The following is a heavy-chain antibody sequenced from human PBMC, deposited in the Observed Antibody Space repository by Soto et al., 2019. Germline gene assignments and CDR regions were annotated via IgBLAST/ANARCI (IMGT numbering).Heavy chain of an antibody. D-gene: IGHD1-26*01. CDR3: ARVLGATRNYYYGMDV. CDR2: IYHSGST. V-gene: IGHV4-30-2*01. Sequence: QLQLQESGSGLVKPSQTLSLTCAVSGGSISSGGYSWSWIRQPPGKGLEWIGYIYHSGSTYHNPSLKSRVTISVDRSKNQFSLKLSSVTAADTAVYYCARVLGATRNYYYGMDVWGQGTTVTVSS. J-gene: IGHJ6*02. CDR1: GGSISSGGYS.